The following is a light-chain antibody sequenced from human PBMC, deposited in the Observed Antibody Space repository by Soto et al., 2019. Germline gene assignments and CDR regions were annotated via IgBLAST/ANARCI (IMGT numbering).Light chain of an antibody. CDR1: QSVNSH. CDR3: QHRSNWPPG. Sequence: DIVLTQSPATLSLSPGERATLSCRASQSVNSHLGWYPQKPGQVPRLLIYDTSNRATGIPARFSGSGSGTDFTLTISSLAPEDFAVYYCQHRSNWPPGFGQGTRLEIK. CDR2: DTS. J-gene: IGKJ5*01. V-gene: IGKV3-11*01.